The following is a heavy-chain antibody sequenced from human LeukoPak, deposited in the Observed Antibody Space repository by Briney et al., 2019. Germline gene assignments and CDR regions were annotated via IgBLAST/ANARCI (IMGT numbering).Heavy chain of an antibody. CDR2: FDPEDGET. V-gene: IGHV1-24*01. D-gene: IGHD3-22*01. J-gene: IGHJ6*02. CDR1: GYTLTELS. CDR3: ATNSYYDSSGYYYYYYGMDV. Sequence: ASVKVSCKVSGYTLTELSMHWVRQAPGKGLEWMGGFDPEDGETIYAQKFQGRVTMTEDTSTDTAYMELSSLRSEDTAVYYCATNSYYDSSGYYYYYYGMDVWGQGTTVTVSS.